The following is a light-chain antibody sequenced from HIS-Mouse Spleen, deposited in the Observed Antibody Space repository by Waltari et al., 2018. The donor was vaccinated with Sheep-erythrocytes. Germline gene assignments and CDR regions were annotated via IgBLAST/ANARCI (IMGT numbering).Light chain of an antibody. J-gene: IGLJ1*01. V-gene: IGLV2-11*01. CDR3: CSYAGTYNNV. Sequence: QSALTQPRSVSGSPGQSVTISCTGTSSDVGGYNYVSWYQQHPGKAPKLMIYDVSKRPSEVPDRFSGSKSGNTASLTISGLQAEVEADYYCCSYAGTYNNVFATGTKVTGL. CDR2: DVS. CDR1: SSDVGGYNY.